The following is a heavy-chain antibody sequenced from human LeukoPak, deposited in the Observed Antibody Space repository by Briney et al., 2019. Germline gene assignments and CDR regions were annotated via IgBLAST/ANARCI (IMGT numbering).Heavy chain of an antibody. CDR1: GFTFGDYA. D-gene: IGHD1-26*01. CDR2: ISGSGGST. Sequence: GGSLRLSCTASGFTFGDYAMSWFRQAPGKGLEWVSAISGSGGSTYYADSVKGRFTISRDNSKNTLYLQMNSLRAEDTAVYYCASSGSYSPFDYWGQGTLVTVSS. V-gene: IGHV3-23*01. J-gene: IGHJ4*02. CDR3: ASSGSYSPFDY.